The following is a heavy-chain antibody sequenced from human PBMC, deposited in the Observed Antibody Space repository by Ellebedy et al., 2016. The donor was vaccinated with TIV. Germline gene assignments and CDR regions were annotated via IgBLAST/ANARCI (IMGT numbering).Heavy chain of an antibody. Sequence: PGGSLRLSCAASGFTFSSYGMHWVRQAPGKGLEWVAVIWYDGSNKYYADSVKGRFTISRDNSKNTLYLQMSSLRAEDTAVYYCARDRPLAVAGTGEIDYWGQGTLVTVSS. CDR1: GFTFSSYG. V-gene: IGHV3-33*01. J-gene: IGHJ4*02. CDR2: IWYDGSNK. D-gene: IGHD6-19*01. CDR3: ARDRPLAVAGTGEIDY.